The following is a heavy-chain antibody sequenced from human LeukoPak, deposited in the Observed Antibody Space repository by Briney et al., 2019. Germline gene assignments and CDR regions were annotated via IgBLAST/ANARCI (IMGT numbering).Heavy chain of an antibody. V-gene: IGHV4-4*02. D-gene: IGHD4-17*01. CDR1: GASISKTNW. Sequence: SETLSLTCAVSGASISKTNWWSWVRQPPGKGLEWIGEIYHSGKTNYNPPLKSRVTISVDKSKNQISLKLSSVSAADTAVYYCARVVNHGYSDYWGQGTLVTVSS. CDR2: IYHSGKT. J-gene: IGHJ4*02. CDR3: ARVVNHGYSDY.